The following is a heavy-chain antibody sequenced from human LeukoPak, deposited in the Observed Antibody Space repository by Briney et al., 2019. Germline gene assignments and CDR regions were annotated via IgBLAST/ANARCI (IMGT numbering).Heavy chain of an antibody. D-gene: IGHD3-22*01. Sequence: GGSLRLSCAAYGFTFSDYYMSWIRQAPGKGLEWVSYISSSGSTIYYADSVKGRFTISRDNAKNSLYLQMNSLRAEDTAVYYCARDLLPYYYDSSGYPPLGHWGQGTLVTVSS. CDR3: ARDLLPYYYDSSGYPPLGH. J-gene: IGHJ4*02. V-gene: IGHV3-11*04. CDR2: ISSSGSTI. CDR1: GFTFSDYY.